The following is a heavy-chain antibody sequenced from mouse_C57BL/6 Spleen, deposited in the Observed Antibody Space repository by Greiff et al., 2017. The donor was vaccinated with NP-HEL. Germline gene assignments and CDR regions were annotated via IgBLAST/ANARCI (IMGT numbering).Heavy chain of an antibody. Sequence: EVKLVESGGGLVKPGGSLKLSCAASGFTFSSYAMSWVRQTPEKRLEWVATISDGGSYTYYPDNVKGRFTISRDNAKNKLYLQMSHLKSEDTAMYYCARDYYGTSYYAMDYWGQGTSVTVSS. CDR2: ISDGGSYT. V-gene: IGHV5-4*03. CDR1: GFTFSSYA. D-gene: IGHD1-1*01. J-gene: IGHJ4*01. CDR3: ARDYYGTSYYAMDY.